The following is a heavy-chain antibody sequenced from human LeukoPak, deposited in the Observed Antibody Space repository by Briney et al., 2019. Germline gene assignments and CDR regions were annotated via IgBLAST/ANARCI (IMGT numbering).Heavy chain of an antibody. D-gene: IGHD2-21*01. Sequence: SETLSLTCTVSGGSISSGSYYWRWLRQPAGKGLEWIGRIYTSGSTNYNPSLKSRVTISVDTSKNQFSLRLSSVTAADTAVYYCARRCGGDCSHAFDIGGQGTMVTVSS. CDR3: ARRCGGDCSHAFDI. J-gene: IGHJ3*02. V-gene: IGHV4-61*02. CDR1: GGSISSGSYY. CDR2: IYTSGST.